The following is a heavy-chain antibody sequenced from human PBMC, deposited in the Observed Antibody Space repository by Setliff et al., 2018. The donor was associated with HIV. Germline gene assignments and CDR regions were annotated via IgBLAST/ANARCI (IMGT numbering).Heavy chain of an antibody. CDR3: ARAPFYYGSGSYQTFDY. V-gene: IGHV4-31*03. Sequence: LFLTCTVSGGSISSGDYYWSWIRQHPRKGLEWIGYIYYTGSTYYNPSLKSRVTISVDTSKNQFSLKLSSVTAADSAVYYCARAPFYYGSGSYQTFDYWGQGTLVTVSS. D-gene: IGHD3-10*01. J-gene: IGHJ4*02. CDR1: GGSISSGDYY. CDR2: IYYTGST.